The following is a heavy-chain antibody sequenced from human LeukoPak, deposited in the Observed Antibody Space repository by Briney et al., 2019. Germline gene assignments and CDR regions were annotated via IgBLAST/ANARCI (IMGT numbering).Heavy chain of an antibody. CDR2: IIPILGIA. J-gene: IGHJ4*02. CDR1: GGTFSGYA. V-gene: IGHV1-69*04. CDR3: ASHFGIVATIKRYFDY. D-gene: IGHD5-12*01. Sequence: SVKVSCKASGGTFSGYAISWVRQAPGQGLECKGRIIPILGIANYAQKFQGRVTITADKSTSTAYMELSSLRSEDTAVYYCASHFGIVATIKRYFDYWGQGTLVTVSS.